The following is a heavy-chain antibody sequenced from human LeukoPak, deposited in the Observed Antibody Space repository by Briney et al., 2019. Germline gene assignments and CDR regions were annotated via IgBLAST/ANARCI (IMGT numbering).Heavy chain of an antibody. CDR1: GGSFSGYY. D-gene: IGHD6-13*01. Sequence: SETLSLTCAVYGGSFSGYYWSWIRQPPGKGLKWIGEINHSGSTNYNPSLKSRVTISVDTSKNQFSLKLSSVTAADTAVYYCARGYSIAAAGPSYNWFDPWGQGTLVTVSS. CDR3: ARGYSIAAAGPSYNWFDP. J-gene: IGHJ5*02. CDR2: INHSGST. V-gene: IGHV4-34*01.